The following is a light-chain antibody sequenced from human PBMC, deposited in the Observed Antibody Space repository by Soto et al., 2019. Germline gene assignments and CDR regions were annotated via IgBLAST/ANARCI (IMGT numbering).Light chain of an antibody. J-gene: IGKJ2*01. CDR3: QQYGGVPYT. CDR2: GAS. CDR1: ESISRDY. Sequence: EIVLTQSPGTLSLSPGQRATLSCRASESISRDYLAWYQQRLGQAPRLLIYGASSGATGIPDRFSGSGSGTDFTLTISRLEPEDFATYYCQQYGGVPYTFGQGIKLEIK. V-gene: IGKV3-20*01.